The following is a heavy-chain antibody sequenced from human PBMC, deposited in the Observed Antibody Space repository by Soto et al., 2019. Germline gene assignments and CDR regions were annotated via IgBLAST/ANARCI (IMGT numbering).Heavy chain of an antibody. CDR3: ARDGGPYCTNGVCSTYYYYYGMDV. CDR1: AGTFSSYA. Sequence: SVKVSCKASAGTFSSYAISCVRQAPGQGLEWMGGIIPIFGTANYAQKFQGRVTITADKSTSTAYMELSSLRSEDTAVYYCARDGGPYCTNGVCSTYYYYYGMDVWGQGTTVTVSS. CDR2: IIPIFGTA. D-gene: IGHD2-8*01. J-gene: IGHJ6*02. V-gene: IGHV1-69*06.